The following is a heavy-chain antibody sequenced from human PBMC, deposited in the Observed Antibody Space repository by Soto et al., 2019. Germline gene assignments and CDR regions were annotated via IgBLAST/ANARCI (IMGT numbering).Heavy chain of an antibody. D-gene: IGHD6-6*01. J-gene: IGHJ6*02. V-gene: IGHV3-30-3*01. CDR1: GFTFSSYA. Sequence: GSLRLSCAASGFTFSSYAMHWVRQAPGKGLEWVAVISYDGSNKYYADSVKGRFTISRDNSKNTLYLQMNSLRAEDTAVYYCARDYLWEQLGDYYYYYGMDVWGQGTTVTVSS. CDR2: ISYDGSNK. CDR3: ARDYLWEQLGDYYYYYGMDV.